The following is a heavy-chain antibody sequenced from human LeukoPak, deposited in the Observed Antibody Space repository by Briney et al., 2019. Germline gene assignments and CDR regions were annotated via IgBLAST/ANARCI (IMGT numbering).Heavy chain of an antibody. CDR2: IYTSGST. D-gene: IGHD2-2*02. V-gene: IGHV4-61*02. CDR1: GGSISSGSYY. CDR3: AREKSRVVPAAIEY. J-gene: IGHJ4*02. Sequence: SETLSLTCAVSGGSISSGSYYWSWIRQPAGKGLEWIGRIYTSGSTNYNPSLKSRVTISVDTSKNQFSLRLSSVTAADTAVYCCAREKSRVVPAAIEYWGQGTLVTVSS.